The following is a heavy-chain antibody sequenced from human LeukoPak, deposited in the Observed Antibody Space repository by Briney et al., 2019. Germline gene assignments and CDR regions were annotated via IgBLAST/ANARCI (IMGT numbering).Heavy chain of an antibody. CDR1: GGSIRTNY. D-gene: IGHD6-19*01. CDR2: IYYTGST. V-gene: IGHV4-59*08. Sequence: PSETLSLTCTVSGGSIRTNYWSWIRQPQGKGLEWIGYIYYTGSTNHNPSLKSRVTISVDTSKNQFSLELSSVTAADTAVYSCARHGWLGVGGWYWGQGTLVTVSS. CDR3: ARHGWLGVGGWY. J-gene: IGHJ4*02.